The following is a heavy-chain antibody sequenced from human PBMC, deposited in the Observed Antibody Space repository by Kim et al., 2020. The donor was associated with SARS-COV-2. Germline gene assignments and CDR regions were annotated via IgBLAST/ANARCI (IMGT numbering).Heavy chain of an antibody. D-gene: IGHD4-17*01. V-gene: IGHV4-31*03. J-gene: IGHJ1*01. Sequence: SETLSLTCTVSGSSISSGGSYWNWIRQHPENGLEWIGYIYYSGGTYYNPSLKSRVIISLDTSKNQLSLKLSSVTAADTAIYYCARGDDYEYFQHWGQGALVTVSS. CDR2: IYYSGGT. CDR3: ARGDDYEYFQH. CDR1: GSSISSGGSY.